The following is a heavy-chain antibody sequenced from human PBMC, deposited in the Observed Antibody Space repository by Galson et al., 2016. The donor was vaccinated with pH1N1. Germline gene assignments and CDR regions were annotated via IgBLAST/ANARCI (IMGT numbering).Heavy chain of an antibody. D-gene: IGHD3-10*01. CDR2: IKPGDSDT. J-gene: IGHJ3*02. Sequence: QSGAEVKKPGESLKISCKGSGYRFTSYWIGWVRQMPGKGLEWMGMIKPGDSDTRYSPSFQGQVIIPADKSISTAYLQWSSLKASDPAMYYCARFHSSGNYNGAFDIWGQGTMVPVSS. CDR1: GYRFTSYW. V-gene: IGHV5-51*01. CDR3: ARFHSSGNYNGAFDI.